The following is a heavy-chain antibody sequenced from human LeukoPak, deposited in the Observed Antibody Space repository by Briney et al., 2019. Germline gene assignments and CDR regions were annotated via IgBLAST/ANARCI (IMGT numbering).Heavy chain of an antibody. D-gene: IGHD5-12*01. V-gene: IGHV3-66*02. CDR2: IYSGGST. CDR3: ARDLATIAHYYYYMDV. Sequence: GGSLRLSCAASGFTVSSNYMSWVRQAPGKGLEWVSVIYSGGSTYYADSVKGRFTISRDNSKNTLYLQMNSLRAEDTAVYYCARDLATIAHYYYYMDVWGKGTTVTASS. J-gene: IGHJ6*03. CDR1: GFTVSSNY.